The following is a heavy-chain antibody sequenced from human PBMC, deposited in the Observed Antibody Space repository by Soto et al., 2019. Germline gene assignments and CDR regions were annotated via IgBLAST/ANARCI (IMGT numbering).Heavy chain of an antibody. J-gene: IGHJ6*02. CDR3: ATPSRIAARRTSAFFHYYYGMDV. CDR1: GYTLTELS. V-gene: IGHV1-24*01. D-gene: IGHD6-6*01. Sequence: ASVKVSCKVSGYTLTELSMHWVRQAPGKGLEWMGGFDPEDGETIYAQKFQGRVTMTEDTSTDTAYMELSSLRSEDTAVYYCATPSRIAARRTSAFFHYYYGMDVWGQGTTVTVSS. CDR2: FDPEDGET.